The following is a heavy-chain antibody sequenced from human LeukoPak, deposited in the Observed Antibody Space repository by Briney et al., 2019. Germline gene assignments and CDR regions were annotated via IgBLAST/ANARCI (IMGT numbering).Heavy chain of an antibody. CDR3: ARGLGGYYYGYYFDY. D-gene: IGHD3-22*01. J-gene: IGHJ4*02. CDR1: GGSFSGYY. V-gene: IGHV4-34*01. CDR2: INHSGST. Sequence: SETLSLTCAVYGGSFSGYYWSWIRQPPGKGLEWIGEINHSGSTNYNPSLKSRVTISVDTSKNQFSLKLSSVTAADTAVYYCARGLGGYYYGYYFDYWGQGTLVTVSS.